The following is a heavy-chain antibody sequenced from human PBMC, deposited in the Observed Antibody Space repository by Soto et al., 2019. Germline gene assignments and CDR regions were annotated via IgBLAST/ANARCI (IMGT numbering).Heavy chain of an antibody. CDR3: ASDDYSTQG. Sequence: QVQLVQSGAEVKKPGSSVKVSCKASGGTFSSYAISWVRQAPGQGLEWMGGSIAIFGTANHPQNFQGRVTITADESTSTAYMELSSLRSEDTPVYYCASDDYSTQGWGQGTLVTVSS. CDR1: GGTFSSYA. CDR2: SIAIFGTA. V-gene: IGHV1-69*01. D-gene: IGHD4-4*01. J-gene: IGHJ4*02.